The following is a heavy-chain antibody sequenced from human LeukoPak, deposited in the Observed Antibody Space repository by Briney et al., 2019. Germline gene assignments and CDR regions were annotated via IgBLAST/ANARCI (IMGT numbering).Heavy chain of an antibody. Sequence: GASVKVSCKASGGTLSSYAISWVRQAPGQGLEWMGGIIPIFGTANYAQKFQGRVTITTDESTSTAYMELSSLRSEDTAVYYCASQAAAGTTGGDYWGQGTLVTVSS. V-gene: IGHV1-69*05. CDR1: GGTLSSYA. CDR3: ASQAAAGTTGGDY. CDR2: IIPIFGTA. J-gene: IGHJ4*02. D-gene: IGHD6-13*01.